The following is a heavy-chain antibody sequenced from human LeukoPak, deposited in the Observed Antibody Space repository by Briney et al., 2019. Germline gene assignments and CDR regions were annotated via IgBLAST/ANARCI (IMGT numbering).Heavy chain of an antibody. CDR1: GFLVSSKY. V-gene: IGHV3-66*01. J-gene: IGHJ4*02. CDR2: IYSGGST. Sequence: PGGSLRLSCAASGFLVSSKYMSWVRQAPGKGLEWVSVIYSGGSTYYADSVKGRFTISRDNSKNTVYLQMNSLRAEDTAVYYCVRVDDYGDYSYYFDSWGQGTLVTVSS. D-gene: IGHD4-17*01. CDR3: VRVDDYGDYSYYFDS.